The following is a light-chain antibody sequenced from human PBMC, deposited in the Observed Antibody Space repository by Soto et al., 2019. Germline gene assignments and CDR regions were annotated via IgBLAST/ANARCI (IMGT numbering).Light chain of an antibody. CDR3: NSYADSNKFV. CDR2: EVS. J-gene: IGLJ1*01. V-gene: IGLV2-8*01. Sequence: QSALTQPPSASGSPGQSVTTSCTGTSSDVGGYNYVSWYQQHPGKAPKLMIYEVSKRPSGVPDRFSGSKSGNTASLTVSGLQAEDEADYYCNSYADSNKFVFGSGTKVTVL. CDR1: SSDVGGYNY.